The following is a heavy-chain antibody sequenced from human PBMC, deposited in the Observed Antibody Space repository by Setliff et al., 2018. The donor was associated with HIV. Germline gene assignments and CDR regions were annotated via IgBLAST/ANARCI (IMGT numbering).Heavy chain of an antibody. V-gene: IGHV1-2*04. CDR1: GNTFTKYY. Sequence: GASVKVSCKASGNTFTKYYIHWVRQAPGQGLEWMGWINPKSDGTNYAQKFQGWITMTRDTSISTAYMELSRLRSDDTAVYYCARGMDYYDTSGYYQYYFDYWGQGTLVTVS. CDR2: INPKSDGT. D-gene: IGHD3-22*01. CDR3: ARGMDYYDTSGYYQYYFDY. J-gene: IGHJ4*02.